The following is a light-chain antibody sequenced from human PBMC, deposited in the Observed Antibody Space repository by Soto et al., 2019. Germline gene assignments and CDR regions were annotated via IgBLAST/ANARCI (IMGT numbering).Light chain of an antibody. CDR1: SSDVGTYNH. V-gene: IGLV2-8*01. CDR3: SSYVGTNSYV. J-gene: IGLJ1*01. CDR2: DVS. Sequence: QSVLTQPASVSGSPGQSITISCTGTSSDVGTYNHVSWYQQHPGKAPKLMIYDVSKRPSGVPDRFSGSKSGNTASLTVSGLQAEDEADYYCSSYVGTNSYVFGTGTKVTVL.